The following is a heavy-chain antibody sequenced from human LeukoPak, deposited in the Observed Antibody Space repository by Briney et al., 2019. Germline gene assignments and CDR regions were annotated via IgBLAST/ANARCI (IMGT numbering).Heavy chain of an antibody. CDR1: GGSLSSHY. CDR3: ARGRGPLRVEFGD. J-gene: IGHJ4*02. CDR2: IFSGGST. D-gene: IGHD3-16*01. Sequence: SETLSLTCNVSGGSLSSHYCSWIRQAPGKGLEWIGFIFSGGSTNYNPSLKSRVSISMDTSQNQFSLKLTSVTAADTAVYYCARGRGPLRVEFGDWGQGALVAVSS. V-gene: IGHV4-4*09.